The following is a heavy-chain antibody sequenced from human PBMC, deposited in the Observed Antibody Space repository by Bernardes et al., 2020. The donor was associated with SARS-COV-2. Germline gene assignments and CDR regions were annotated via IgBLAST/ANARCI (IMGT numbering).Heavy chain of an antibody. CDR1: GYTFHSYA. CDR3: ATVYWGSGYPNPYYFDY. Sequence: ASVKVSCKASGYTFHSYAMNWVRQAPGQGLEWMGWINTNTGNPTYAQGFTGRFVFSLDTSVSTAYLQISSLKAEDTAVYYCATVYWGSGYPNPYYFDYWGQGTLVTVSS. D-gene: IGHD3-22*01. CDR2: INTNTGNP. J-gene: IGHJ4*02. V-gene: IGHV7-4-1*02.